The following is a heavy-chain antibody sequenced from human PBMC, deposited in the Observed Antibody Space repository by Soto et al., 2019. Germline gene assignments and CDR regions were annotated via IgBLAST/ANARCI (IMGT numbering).Heavy chain of an antibody. CDR2: ISGSGGST. D-gene: IGHD3-16*01. CDR1: GFTFSSYA. CDR3: AKDRSPLGYGHPSPIFDY. J-gene: IGHJ4*02. Sequence: GGSLRLSCAASGFTFSSYAMSWVRQAPGKGLEWVSAISGSGGSTYYADSVKGRFTISRDNSKNTLYLQMNSLRAEDTAVYYCAKDRSPLGYGHPSPIFDYWGQGTLVTVSS. V-gene: IGHV3-23*01.